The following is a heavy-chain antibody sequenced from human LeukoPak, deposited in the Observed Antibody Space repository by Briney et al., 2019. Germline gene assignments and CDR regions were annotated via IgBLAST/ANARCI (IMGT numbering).Heavy chain of an antibody. V-gene: IGHV4-39*01. Sequence: PSETLSLTCTVSGGSITSSAYHCGWIRQRPGKGLEWIGTMNYGGINYYNLFLKSLTIIFLDTSKTQFTLKLSSVTAADTAVYYCARLTSTSCKGGSCPHQPYYWGQGTRVTVPS. J-gene: IGHJ4*02. CDR2: MNYGGIN. CDR3: ARLTSTSCKGGSCPHQPYY. CDR1: GGSITSSAYH. D-gene: IGHD2-15*01.